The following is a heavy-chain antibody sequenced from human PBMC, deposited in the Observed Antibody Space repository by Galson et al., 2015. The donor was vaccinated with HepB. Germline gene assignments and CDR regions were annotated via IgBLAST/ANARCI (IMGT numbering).Heavy chain of an antibody. CDR3: ARDLGDGPRSYGMDV. D-gene: IGHD5-24*01. CDR2: INPNSGGT. Sequence: VKVFCKDSGYTFTGYYMHWVRQAPGQGLEWMGWINPNSGGTNYAQKFQGWVTMTRDTSISTAYMELSRLRSDDTAVYYCARDLGDGPRSYGMDVWGQGTTVTVSS. V-gene: IGHV1-2*04. J-gene: IGHJ6*02. CDR1: GYTFTGYY.